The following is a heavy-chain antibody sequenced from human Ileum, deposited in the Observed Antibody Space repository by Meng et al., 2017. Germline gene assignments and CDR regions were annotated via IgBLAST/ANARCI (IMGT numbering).Heavy chain of an antibody. CDR3: ARVRRGLGLRFDP. D-gene: IGHD3/OR15-3a*01. Sequence: VHVKEARTGLETPSQTLSLTCTFSCCSNSRGGYCWGWVPQHTGKGLEWIGYIFYSGSTYYNSSLKSRINISVDTSKNQFSLKVSSVTAADTAVYYCARVRRGLGLRFDPWGQGTLVTASS. J-gene: IGHJ5*02. V-gene: IGHV4-31*03. CDR1: CCSNSRGGYC. CDR2: IFYSGST.